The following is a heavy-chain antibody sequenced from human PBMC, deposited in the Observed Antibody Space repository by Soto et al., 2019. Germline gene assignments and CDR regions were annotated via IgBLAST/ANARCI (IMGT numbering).Heavy chain of an antibody. V-gene: IGHV1-18*01. CDR2: ISAYNGNT. CDR1: GYSFTNYG. Sequence: QDQLVQSGVEVKKPGASVKVSCKASGYSFTNYGITWVRQAPGQGVEWMGWISAYNGNTNYAQKFQGRVTLTTDESTSTAYLELRRLRSDDTAVYYCARDRGVAPPVAGNTHYYYYMDVWGKGTTVTVSS. CDR3: ARDRGVAPPVAGNTHYYYYMDV. D-gene: IGHD6-19*01. J-gene: IGHJ6*03.